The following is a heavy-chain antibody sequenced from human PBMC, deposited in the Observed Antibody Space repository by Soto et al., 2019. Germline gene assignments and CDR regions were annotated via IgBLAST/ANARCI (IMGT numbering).Heavy chain of an antibody. CDR3: ARGRELPFDY. J-gene: IGHJ4*02. Sequence: SGTLSLTCAVSGGSISSGGYSWSWIRQPPGKGLEWIGYIYHSGSTYYNPSLKSRVTISVDRSKNQFSLKLSSVTSADTAVYYCARGRELPFDYWGQGTLVTVSS. CDR2: IYHSGST. D-gene: IGHD1-26*01. CDR1: GGSISSGGYS. V-gene: IGHV4-30-2*01.